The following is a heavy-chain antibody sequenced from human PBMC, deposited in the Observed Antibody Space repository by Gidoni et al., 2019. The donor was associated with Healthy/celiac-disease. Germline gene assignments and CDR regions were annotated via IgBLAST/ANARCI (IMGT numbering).Heavy chain of an antibody. CDR2: IYYSGST. CDR3: ARVDQRGEYCSGGSCYEDPARENYGMDV. CDR1: GVSISSSSYY. Sequence: QLQLQESGPGLVKPSETLSLSCTVSGVSISSSSYYWGWIRPPPGRGLEWIGSIYYSGSTYYNPTLKSRVTISVDTSKNQFSLKLSSVTAADTAVYYCARVDQRGEYCSGGSCYEDPARENYGMDVWGQGTTVTVSS. V-gene: IGHV4-39*01. D-gene: IGHD2-15*01. J-gene: IGHJ6*02.